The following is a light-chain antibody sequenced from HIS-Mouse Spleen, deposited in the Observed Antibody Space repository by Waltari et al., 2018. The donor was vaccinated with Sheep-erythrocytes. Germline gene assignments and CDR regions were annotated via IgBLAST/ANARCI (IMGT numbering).Light chain of an antibody. V-gene: IGLV2-14*01. CDR3: SSYTSSSTWV. CDR2: EVS. J-gene: IGLJ3*02. Sequence: QSALTQPASVSGSPGQSLTIPCTGTSSDVGGYHYVSWYQQHPGKAPKLMIYEVSNRPSGVSNRFSGSKSGNTASLTISGLQAEDEADYYCSSYTSSSTWVFGGGTKLTVL. CDR1: SSDVGGYHY.